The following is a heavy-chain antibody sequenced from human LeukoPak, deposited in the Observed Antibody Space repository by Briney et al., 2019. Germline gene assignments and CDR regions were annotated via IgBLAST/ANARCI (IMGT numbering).Heavy chain of an antibody. V-gene: IGHV3-48*02. Sequence: GGSLRLSCAASGFTFSSYSMNWVRQAPGKGLEWVSYISSGGSTIYYADSVKGRFTISRDNAKNSLYLQMNSLGDEDTAVYYCARASPNTRSFDYWGQGTLVTVSS. CDR1: GFTFSSYS. CDR2: ISSGGSTI. J-gene: IGHJ4*02. D-gene: IGHD2-15*01. CDR3: ARASPNTRSFDY.